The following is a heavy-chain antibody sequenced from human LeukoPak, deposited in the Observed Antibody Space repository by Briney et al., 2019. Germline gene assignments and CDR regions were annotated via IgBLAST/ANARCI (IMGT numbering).Heavy chain of an antibody. CDR3: ASGGYSNNRLLY. J-gene: IGHJ4*02. CDR1: GGSISSTNYY. Sequence: SETLSLTCTVSGGSISSTNYYWGWIRQPPGRGLEWIGNIYYSGSTYYNPSLKSRVTMSVDTSKNQFSLKLSSVTAADTAVYYCASGGYSNNRLLYWGQGTLVTVSS. V-gene: IGHV4-39*07. CDR2: IYYSGST. D-gene: IGHD6-13*01.